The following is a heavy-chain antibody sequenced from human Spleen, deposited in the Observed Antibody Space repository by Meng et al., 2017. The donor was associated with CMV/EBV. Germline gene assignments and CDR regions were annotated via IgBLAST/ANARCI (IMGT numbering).Heavy chain of an antibody. J-gene: IGHJ6*02. CDR3: ARECRLEGCRRFLGTGLPRATTRLYGMDV. V-gene: IGHV1-18*01. Sequence: AHGQALEGMGWISAYNGNTLYAQKVQGRVTMNTDTATSRAYMELRSLRSDDTAVYYCARECRLEGCRRFLGTGLPRATTRLYGMDVWGQGTTVTVSS. D-gene: IGHD5-24*01. CDR2: ISAYNGNT.